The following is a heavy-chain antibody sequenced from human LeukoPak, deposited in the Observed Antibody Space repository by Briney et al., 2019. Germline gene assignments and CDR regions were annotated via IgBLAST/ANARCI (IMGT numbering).Heavy chain of an antibody. D-gene: IGHD4-11*01. CDR3: AEERTMTTVIPYYFDY. V-gene: IGHV3-23*01. J-gene: IGHJ4*02. Sequence: GGSLRLSCAASGFTFSSYAMSWVRQAPGKGLEWVSAISGSGGSTYYADSVKGRFTISRDNSKNTLYLQMNSLRAEDTAVYYCAEERTMTTVIPYYFDYWGQGTLVTVSS. CDR2: ISGSGGST. CDR1: GFTFSSYA.